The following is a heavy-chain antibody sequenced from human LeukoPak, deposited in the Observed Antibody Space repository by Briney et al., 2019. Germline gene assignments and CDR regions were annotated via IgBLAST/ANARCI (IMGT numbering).Heavy chain of an antibody. CDR1: GGTFSSYA. CDR3: ARGGGSSRPGAFDI. Sequence: SVKVSCKASGGTFSSYAISWVRQAPGQGLEWMGGIIPIFGTANYAQKFQGRVTITTDESTSTAYMGLSSLRSEDTAVYYCARGGGSSRPGAFDIWGQGTMVTVSS. D-gene: IGHD1-26*01. CDR2: IIPIFGTA. J-gene: IGHJ3*02. V-gene: IGHV1-69*05.